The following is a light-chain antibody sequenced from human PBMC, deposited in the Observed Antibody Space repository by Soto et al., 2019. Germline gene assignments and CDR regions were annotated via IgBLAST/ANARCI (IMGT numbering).Light chain of an antibody. V-gene: IGKV3-11*01. Sequence: EIVMTQSPVTLSVSPGERATLSCRASQSVSSHLAWYQQKPGQAPRLLMYDASTRATGIPARFSGSGSGTDFTLTISSLEPEDFAVYYCQQRSRWPWTFGQGTKVDIK. CDR3: QQRSRWPWT. CDR2: DAS. CDR1: QSVSSH. J-gene: IGKJ1*01.